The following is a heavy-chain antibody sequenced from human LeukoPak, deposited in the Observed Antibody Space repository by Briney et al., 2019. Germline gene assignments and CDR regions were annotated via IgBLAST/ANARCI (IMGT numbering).Heavy chain of an antibody. J-gene: IGHJ3*02. Sequence: ASVKVSCKASGYTFTSYGISWVRQAPGQGLEWMGWISAYNGNTNYAQKLQGRVTMTTDTSTSTAYMELRSLRSDDTAVYCCARAEYSSSFDAFDIWGQGTMVTVSS. D-gene: IGHD6-6*01. V-gene: IGHV1-18*01. CDR2: ISAYNGNT. CDR1: GYTFTSYG. CDR3: ARAEYSSSFDAFDI.